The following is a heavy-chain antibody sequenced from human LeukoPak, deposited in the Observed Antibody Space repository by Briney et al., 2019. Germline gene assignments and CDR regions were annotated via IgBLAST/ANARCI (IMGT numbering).Heavy chain of an antibody. CDR1: GFTFSSYA. J-gene: IGHJ4*02. D-gene: IGHD3-22*01. V-gene: IGHV3-23*01. CDR2: ISGSGGST. CDR3: AKSPLPSPGEGWLSFLDY. Sequence: PGGSLRLSCAASGFTFSSYAMSWVRQAPGKGLEWVSAISGSGGSTYYADSVKGRFTISRDNSKNTLYLQMNSLRAEDTAVYYCAKSPLPSPGEGWLSFLDYWGQGTLVTVSS.